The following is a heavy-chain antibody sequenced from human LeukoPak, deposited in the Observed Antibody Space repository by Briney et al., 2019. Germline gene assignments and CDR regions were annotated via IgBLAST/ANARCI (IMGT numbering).Heavy chain of an antibody. CDR2: ISYDGSNK. Sequence: GRSLRLSCAASGFTFSSYAMHWVRQAPGKGLEGVAVISYDGSNKYYADSVKGRFTISRDNSKNSLYLQMNSLRAEDTALYYCAKDIARYYYYYGMDVWGQGTTVTVSS. CDR1: GFTFSSYA. CDR3: AKDIARYYYYYGMDV. V-gene: IGHV3-30*04. D-gene: IGHD3-16*02. J-gene: IGHJ6*02.